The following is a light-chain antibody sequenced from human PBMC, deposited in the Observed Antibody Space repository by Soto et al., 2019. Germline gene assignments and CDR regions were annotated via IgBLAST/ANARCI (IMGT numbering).Light chain of an antibody. CDR3: QSYDSSLSGVV. J-gene: IGLJ2*01. V-gene: IGLV1-40*01. Sequence: QPVLTQSPSVSGAPGQRVTISCSGSSSNIGAGHDVYWYQQLPGTAPKLLIYGNSNRPSGVPDRFSGSKSGTSASLAITGLQAEDEADYYCQSYDSSLSGVVFGGGTKLTVL. CDR1: SSNIGAGHD. CDR2: GNS.